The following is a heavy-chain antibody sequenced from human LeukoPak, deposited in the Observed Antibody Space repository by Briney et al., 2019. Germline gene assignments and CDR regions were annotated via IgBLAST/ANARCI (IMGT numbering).Heavy chain of an antibody. CDR2: ISYSGST. Sequence: SETLSLTCTVSGGSISNYYWSWIRQPPGKGLEWIGYISYSGSTNYNPSLKSRVTISVDTSKNQFSLKLSSVTAADTAVYYCARDTYRFDPWGQGTLVTVSS. J-gene: IGHJ5*02. CDR1: GGSISNYY. CDR3: ARDTYRFDP. D-gene: IGHD3-16*01. V-gene: IGHV4-59*12.